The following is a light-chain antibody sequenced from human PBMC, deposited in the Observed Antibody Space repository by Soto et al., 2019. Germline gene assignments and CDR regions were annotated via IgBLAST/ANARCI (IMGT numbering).Light chain of an antibody. CDR2: EVT. V-gene: IGLV2-14*01. J-gene: IGLJ1*01. Sequence: QSVLTQPASVCGSPGQSIAISCTGSSSDVGIYNYVSWYQQDPGKVPKLIIYEVTNRPSGVSNRFSGSKSGNTASLTISGLQAEDEADYYCSSYTTSSTRVFGTGTKVTVL. CDR3: SSYTTSSTRV. CDR1: SSDVGIYNY.